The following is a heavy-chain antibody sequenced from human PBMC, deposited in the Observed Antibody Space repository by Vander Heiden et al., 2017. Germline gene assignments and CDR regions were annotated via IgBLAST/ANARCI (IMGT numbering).Heavy chain of an antibody. CDR1: GFTVSSNY. J-gene: IGHJ4*02. CDR3: ARGFQWKPFDY. Sequence: EVQLVESGGGLIQPGGSLRLPRAASGFTVSSNYMSWVGQAPGKGLEWVSVIYGGDRTYYADSVKGRFTISRDSSKNTLYLQMNSLRAEDTAVYYCARGFQWKPFDYWGQGTLVTVSS. CDR2: IYGGDRT. D-gene: IGHD1-26*01. V-gene: IGHV3-53*01.